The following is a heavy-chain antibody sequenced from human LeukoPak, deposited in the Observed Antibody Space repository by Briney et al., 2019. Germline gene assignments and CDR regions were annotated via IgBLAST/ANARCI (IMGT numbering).Heavy chain of an antibody. CDR1: GGTFSSHA. V-gene: IGHV1-69*06. D-gene: IGHD3-10*01. CDR2: IIPIIGTA. J-gene: IGHJ4*02. Sequence: SVKVSCKASGGTFSSHAISWVRQAPGQGPEWMGGIIPIIGTANYAQKFQGRVTIIADKSTSTAYMELSSLRSDDTAVYYCASLGLLLSGGYQYWGQGTLVTVSS. CDR3: ASLGLLLSGGYQY.